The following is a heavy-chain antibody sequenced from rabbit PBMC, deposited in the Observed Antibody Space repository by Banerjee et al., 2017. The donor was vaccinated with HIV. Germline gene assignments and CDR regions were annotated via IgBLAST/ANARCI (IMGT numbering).Heavy chain of an antibody. CDR1: GFSFSYSYW. V-gene: IGHV1S40*01. CDR2: IYTGSGNT. CDR3: ARVSETSGWGEDL. Sequence: QSLEESGGDLVKPGASLTLTCTASGFSFSYSYWICWVRQAPGKGLEWIGCIYTGSGNTYYARWAKGRFTISKTSSTTVDLKMTSLTVADTATYFCARVSETSGWGEDLWGQGTLVTVS. D-gene: IGHD4-1*01. J-gene: IGHJ4*01.